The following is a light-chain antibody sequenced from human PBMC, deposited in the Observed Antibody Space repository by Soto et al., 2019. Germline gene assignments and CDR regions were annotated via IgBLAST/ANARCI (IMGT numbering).Light chain of an antibody. CDR2: GS. Sequence: DILMTQSPATLSVSLGETATPSCRASQSISNNVAWYHQRPGQASRLLIFGSSRAAGIPPRFSGVGSGTDFTLTISSLQSEDFAVYYCQQYFDWPPWTFGQGTKVDIK. CDR3: QQYFDWPPWT. V-gene: IGKV3D-15*01. J-gene: IGKJ1*01. CDR1: QSISNN.